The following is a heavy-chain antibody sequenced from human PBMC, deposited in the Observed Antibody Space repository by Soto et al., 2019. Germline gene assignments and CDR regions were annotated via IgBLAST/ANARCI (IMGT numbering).Heavy chain of an antibody. V-gene: IGHV5-51*01. Sequence: GRSLNLSCEASGYSFISSWIGWVRQMPGKGLEWMGIVYPRDSDTRYSPSFQGQVTISADRSTGTAFLQWRGLKASDTALYYCARPPLTGYPIHFNSWCPGTLVT. J-gene: IGHJ5*02. CDR2: VYPRDSDT. CDR3: ARPPLTGYPIHFNS. CDR1: GYSFISSW. D-gene: IGHD3-9*01.